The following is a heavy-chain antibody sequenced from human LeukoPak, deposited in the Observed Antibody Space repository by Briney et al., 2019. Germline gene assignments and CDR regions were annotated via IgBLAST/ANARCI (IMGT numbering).Heavy chain of an antibody. CDR1: GYTFTSYG. J-gene: IGHJ4*02. D-gene: IGHD1-26*01. V-gene: IGHV1-18*01. Sequence: GASVKVSCKASGYTFTSYGISWVRQAPGQGLEWMGWISTYNGNTNYAQSLQGRVTMSTDTSTSTANMELRSLRSDDTAVYYCARDLRSGSYFGFDFWGQGTLVTVSS. CDR2: ISTYNGNT. CDR3: ARDLRSGSYFGFDF.